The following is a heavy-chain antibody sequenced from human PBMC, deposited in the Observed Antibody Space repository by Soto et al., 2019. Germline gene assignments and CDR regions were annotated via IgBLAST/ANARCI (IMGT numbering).Heavy chain of an antibody. CDR2: IKTKADAETT. V-gene: IGHV3-15*01. Sequence: GGSLRLSCEVSVFTFSNAWMSWVRPAPGKGLEWVGRIKTKADAETTDYAAPVKGRFTISRDDSKNTLYLQMNSLKTEDTALYYCTTDGATILFDPWGQGALVTVSS. J-gene: IGHJ5*02. CDR3: TTDGATILFDP. CDR1: VFTFSNAW. D-gene: IGHD1-26*01.